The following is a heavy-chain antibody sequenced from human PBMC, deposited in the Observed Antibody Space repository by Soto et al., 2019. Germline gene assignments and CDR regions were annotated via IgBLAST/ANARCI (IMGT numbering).Heavy chain of an antibody. Sequence: QVPLVESGGGLVKSGGSLRLSCAASGFTFSDYFMAWIRQAPGKGLEWVSYIGTGGSTAFYADSVKGRFTISRDNAQNSLYLHMNTLRAEDTAVYYCARSAATPDGWWGYGLDVWGQGTTVTVS. CDR1: GFTFSDYF. V-gene: IGHV3-11*01. CDR3: ARSAATPDGWWGYGLDV. CDR2: IGTGGSTA. J-gene: IGHJ6*02. D-gene: IGHD2-15*01.